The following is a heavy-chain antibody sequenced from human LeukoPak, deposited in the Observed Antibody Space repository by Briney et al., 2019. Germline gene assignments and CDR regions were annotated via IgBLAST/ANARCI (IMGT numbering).Heavy chain of an antibody. CDR2: ISSSGSSI. D-gene: IGHD2-15*01. CDR3: ARVGPYCSGGSCYRLDY. CDR1: GFTFSDYY. V-gene: IGHV3-11*01. J-gene: IGHJ4*02. Sequence: PGGSLRLSCAGSGFTFSDYYMSWIRQAPGKGLEWVSYISSSGSSIDYAGSVKGRFTISRDNAKKSLYVQMNSLRAEDTAVYYCARVGPYCSGGSCYRLDYWGQGTLVTVSS.